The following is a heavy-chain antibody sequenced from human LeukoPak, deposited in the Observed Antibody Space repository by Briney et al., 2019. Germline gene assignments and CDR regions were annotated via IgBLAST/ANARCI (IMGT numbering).Heavy chain of an antibody. CDR1: GFTFTSYN. D-gene: IGHD1-26*01. V-gene: IGHV3-21*01. CDR2: ITSSSSYI. Sequence: GGSLRLSCAASGFTFTSYNMNWVRQAPGKGLEWVSSITSSSSYIYYADSVKGRFTISRDNAKNSLYLQMNSLRAEDTAVYYCARARAHSGSYYGAFDIWGQGTMVTVSS. J-gene: IGHJ3*02. CDR3: ARARAHSGSYYGAFDI.